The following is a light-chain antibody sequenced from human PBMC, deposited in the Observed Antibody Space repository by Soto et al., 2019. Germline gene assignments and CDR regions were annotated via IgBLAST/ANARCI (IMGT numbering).Light chain of an antibody. CDR2: DAS. Sequence: DIRMTQSPSTLSASVGERVTITCRASQSISSWLAWYQQKSGKAPKLLIFDASNLESGVPSRFSGSGSGTEFTLTISSLQPDDFATYYCQHYNSYSEAFGQGTKVDIK. V-gene: IGKV1-5*01. J-gene: IGKJ1*01. CDR1: QSISSW. CDR3: QHYNSYSEA.